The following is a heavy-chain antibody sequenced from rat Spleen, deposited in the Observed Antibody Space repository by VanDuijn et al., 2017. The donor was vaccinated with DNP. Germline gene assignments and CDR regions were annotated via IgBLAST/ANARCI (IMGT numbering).Heavy chain of an antibody. D-gene: IGHD1-11*01. J-gene: IGHJ2*01. CDR1: GFSFSDSA. V-gene: IGHV5-17*01. Sequence: EVQLVESGGGLVQSGRSLKVSCAASGFSFSDSAMAWVRQSPKMGLEWVATIIYDGSHTFYRDSVQGQLIISRDNAKTTLNLQMDSLRSEDTATYYCVTRGKYGGYDYWGQGVMVTVSS. CDR2: IIYDGSHT. CDR3: VTRGKYGGYDY.